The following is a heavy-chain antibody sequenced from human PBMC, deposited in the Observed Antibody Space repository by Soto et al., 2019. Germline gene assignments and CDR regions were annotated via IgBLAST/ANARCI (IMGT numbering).Heavy chain of an antibody. CDR2: IWYDGSNK. CDR3: ARRWGYDAFDI. Sequence: QVQLVESGGGVVQPGRSLRLSCAASGFTFSSYGMHWVRQAPGKGLEWVAVIWYDGSNKYYADSVKGRFTISRNNSKNTLNLQMTSLRAEDTAVYYCARRWGYDAFDIWGQGTMVTVSS. CDR1: GFTFSSYG. V-gene: IGHV3-33*01. J-gene: IGHJ3*02. D-gene: IGHD3-16*01.